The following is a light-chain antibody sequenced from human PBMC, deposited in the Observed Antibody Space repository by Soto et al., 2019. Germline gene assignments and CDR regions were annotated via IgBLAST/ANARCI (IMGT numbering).Light chain of an antibody. J-gene: IGKJ1*01. CDR2: GAS. CDR3: HQYGVSPLT. CDR1: HGVDNY. Sequence: EIVLAQSPGTLSLSPGERVTLSCRASHGVDNYLAWYQHKPVQAPRLLIYGASSRAAGVPDRFSGSGFGTDFTLTISKLEPDDFAVYFCHQYGVSPLTFGHGTKVEIK. V-gene: IGKV3-20*01.